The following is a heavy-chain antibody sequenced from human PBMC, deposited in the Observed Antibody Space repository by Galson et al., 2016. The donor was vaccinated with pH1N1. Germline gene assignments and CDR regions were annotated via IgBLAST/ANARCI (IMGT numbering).Heavy chain of an antibody. Sequence: SLRLSCAASGFRFSSYTMHWVRQAPGKGLEWVTVASFDGGTTYYADAVKGRFTISRDNDKSTLYLQMGSLRAEDTATYYCATSYTHGYGAAFDLWGQGTTVIVSS. CDR2: ASFDGGTT. CDR3: ATSYTHGYGAAFDL. CDR1: GFRFSSYT. V-gene: IGHV3-30*04. D-gene: IGHD5-18*01. J-gene: IGHJ3*01.